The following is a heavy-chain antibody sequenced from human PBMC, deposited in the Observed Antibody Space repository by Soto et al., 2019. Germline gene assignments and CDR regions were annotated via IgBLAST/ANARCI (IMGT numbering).Heavy chain of an antibody. D-gene: IGHD4-17*01. CDR1: GFTFSSYA. CDR3: ARDPTTVTIDYYFDY. Sequence: PGGSLRLSCAASGFTFSSYAMHWVRQAPGKGLEWVAVISYDGSNKYYADSVKGRFTISRDNSKNTLYLQMNSLRAEDTAVYYCARDPTTVTIDYYFDYWGQGTLVTVSS. J-gene: IGHJ4*02. CDR2: ISYDGSNK. V-gene: IGHV3-30-3*01.